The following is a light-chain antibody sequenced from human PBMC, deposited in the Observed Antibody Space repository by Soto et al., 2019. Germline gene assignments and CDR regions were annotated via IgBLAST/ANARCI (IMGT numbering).Light chain of an antibody. J-gene: IGKJ1*01. Sequence: DIQMTQSPSTLSASVGDRVTITCRASQSISSWLAWYQQKPGKAPKLLIYKASSLESRVPSRFSGSGSGTEFTLTISSLQPDDFATYYCQQYNSYSPRTFGQGTKVEIK. CDR3: QQYNSYSPRT. V-gene: IGKV1-5*03. CDR1: QSISSW. CDR2: KAS.